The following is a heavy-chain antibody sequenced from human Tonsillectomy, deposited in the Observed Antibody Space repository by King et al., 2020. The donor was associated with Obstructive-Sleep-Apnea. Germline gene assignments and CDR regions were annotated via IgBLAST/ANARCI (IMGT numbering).Heavy chain of an antibody. J-gene: IGHJ6*02. CDR2: IYGDGSST. V-gene: IGHV3-74*01. D-gene: IGHD6-19*01. CDR3: ARDRLYGMDL. CDR1: GFTFNIYW. Sequence: VQLVASGGGLVQPGGSLRLSCAASGFTFNIYWMHWVRQAPGKGPVWVSNIYGDGSSTTYADAVKGRFTISRDNAKNTLHLQMNSLRAEDTAVYYCARDRLYGMDLWGQGNTVTVSS.